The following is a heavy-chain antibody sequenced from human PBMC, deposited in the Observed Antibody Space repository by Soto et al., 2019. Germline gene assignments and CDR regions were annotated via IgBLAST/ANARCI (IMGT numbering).Heavy chain of an antibody. Sequence: GGSLRLSCAASVFTFSSYAMHWVSQAPKKGLEFVSAISSNGGSTYYANSVKGRFTISRDNSKNTLYLQMGSLRAEDMAVYYCAGGGDYYYGSGSYACDAFDIWGQGTMVTVSS. J-gene: IGHJ3*02. V-gene: IGHV3-64*01. CDR1: VFTFSSYA. D-gene: IGHD3-10*01. CDR3: AGGGDYYYGSGSYACDAFDI. CDR2: ISSNGGST.